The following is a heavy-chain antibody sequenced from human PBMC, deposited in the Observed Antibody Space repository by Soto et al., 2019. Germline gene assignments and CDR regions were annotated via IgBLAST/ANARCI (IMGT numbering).Heavy chain of an antibody. D-gene: IGHD2-2*01. Sequence: HPGGSLRLSCAASGFTFSSYGMHWVRQAPGKGLEWVAVLSYDGSNKYYADSVKGRFTISRDNSESTLYLQMNSLRAEDTAVYYCARGCYSSCSEASWLDPWGQGTLVTVSS. CDR3: ARGCYSSCSEASWLDP. CDR2: LSYDGSNK. J-gene: IGHJ5*02. V-gene: IGHV3-30*03. CDR1: GFTFSSYG.